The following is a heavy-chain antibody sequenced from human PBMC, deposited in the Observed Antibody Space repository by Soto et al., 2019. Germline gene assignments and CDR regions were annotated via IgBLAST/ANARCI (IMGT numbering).Heavy chain of an antibody. CDR2: IIPIFGTA. CDR3: ARGVHYDTSGYYYFY. J-gene: IGHJ4*02. V-gene: IGHV1-69*13. CDR1: GGTFNKHA. D-gene: IGHD3-22*01. Sequence: GASVKVSCKASGGTFNKHAISWVRQAPGQGLEWMGGIIPIFGTANYAQKFQGRVTITADESTSTAYMELRSLRSEDTAVYYCARGVHYDTSGYYYFYWGQGTLVTVSS.